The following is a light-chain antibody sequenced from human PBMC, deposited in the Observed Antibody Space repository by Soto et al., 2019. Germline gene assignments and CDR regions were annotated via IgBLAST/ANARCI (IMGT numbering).Light chain of an antibody. CDR2: EVS. J-gene: IGLJ1*01. CDR1: SSDVGDYNY. CDR3: SSYTSSSTHYV. V-gene: IGLV2-14*01. Sequence: QSVLTPPASVSGSPGQSITISCTGTSSDVGDYNYVSWYQHHPGKAPKLMIYEVSNRPSGVSNRFSGSKSGDTASLTISGLQAEDEADYYCSSYTSSSTHYVFGTGTKVTVL.